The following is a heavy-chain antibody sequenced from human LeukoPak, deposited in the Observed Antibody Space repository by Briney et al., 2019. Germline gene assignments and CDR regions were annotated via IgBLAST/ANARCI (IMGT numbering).Heavy chain of an antibody. D-gene: IGHD3-22*01. Sequence: LXLSXXXSGFTXDDYAMHWVRHAPGKGLEWVSGISWNSGSIVYADSVKGRFTISRDNAKNSLYLQMNSLRAEDTALYYCAKDLYDSSGYYTFDYWGQGTLVTVSS. CDR2: ISWNSGSI. CDR1: GFTXDDYA. V-gene: IGHV3-9*01. J-gene: IGHJ4*02. CDR3: AKDLYDSSGYYTFDY.